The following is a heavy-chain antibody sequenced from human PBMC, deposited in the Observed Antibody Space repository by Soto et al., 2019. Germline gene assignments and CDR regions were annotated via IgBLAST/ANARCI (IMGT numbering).Heavy chain of an antibody. CDR2: IVVGSGNT. Sequence: GASVKVSCKASGFTFTSSAVQWVRQARGQRLEWIGWIVVGSGNTNYAQKFQERVTITRDMSTSTAYMELSSLRSEDTAVYYCAADLGSGYSGSYYYYWGQGTLVTVSS. CDR3: AADLGSGYSGSYYYY. V-gene: IGHV1-58*01. D-gene: IGHD1-26*01. J-gene: IGHJ4*02. CDR1: GFTFTSSA.